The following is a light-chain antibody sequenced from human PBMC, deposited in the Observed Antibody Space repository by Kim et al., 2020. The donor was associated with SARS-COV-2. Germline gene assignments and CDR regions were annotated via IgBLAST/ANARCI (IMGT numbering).Light chain of an antibody. Sequence: PGERATLPCRASQSVSSSYLAWYQQKPGQAPRLLIYGASSRATGIPDRFSGSGSGTDFTLTISRLEPEDFAVYYCQQYGSSPPTYTFGQGTKLEI. CDR3: QQYGSSPPTYT. J-gene: IGKJ2*01. CDR1: QSVSSSY. V-gene: IGKV3-20*01. CDR2: GAS.